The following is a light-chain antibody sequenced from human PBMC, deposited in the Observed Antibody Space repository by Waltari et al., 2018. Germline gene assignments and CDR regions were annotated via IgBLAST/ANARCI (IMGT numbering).Light chain of an antibody. CDR2: VHSDGSH. Sequence: QLVLTQAPSASASLGASGKLTYTLSSGQSNYAIPWHQHQPEKGPRYLMKVHSDGSHSKGDGLPDRFSGSSSGGERYLTSSSLQSADEADNYCQTWGTGIRVFGGGTKLTVL. J-gene: IGLJ3*02. CDR1: SGQSNYA. V-gene: IGLV4-69*01. CDR3: QTWGTGIRV.